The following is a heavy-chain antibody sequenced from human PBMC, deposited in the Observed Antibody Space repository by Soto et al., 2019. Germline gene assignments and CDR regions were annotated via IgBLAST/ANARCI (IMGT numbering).Heavy chain of an antibody. CDR3: AREVNDY. CDR1: GGTFSSYA. Sequence: ASVKVSCKASGGTFSSYAISWVRQAPGQGLEWMGGIIPNNGKTNYAQKFQGRVTMTADTSTSTAYMELRSLRSDDTAVYYCAREVNDYWGQGTLITVSS. J-gene: IGHJ4*02. CDR2: IIPNNGKT. V-gene: IGHV1-69*10.